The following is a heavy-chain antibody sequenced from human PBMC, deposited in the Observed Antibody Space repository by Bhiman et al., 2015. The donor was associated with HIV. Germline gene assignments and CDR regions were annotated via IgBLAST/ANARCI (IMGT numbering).Heavy chain of an antibody. D-gene: IGHD2-8*02. Sequence: EVQLVESGGGSVHPGGSLRLSCAASGFTVSSNYMNWVRQAPGKGLEWVSVIYSGGSTYYADSVKGRFTISRDNSKNMVYLQMNSLRAEDTAVYYCAKSGLFVLVVYAPDVLDIWGQGTMVTVSS. CDR1: GFTVSSNY. V-gene: IGHV3-66*02. CDR2: IYSGGST. J-gene: IGHJ3*02. CDR3: AKSGLFVLVVYAPDVLDI.